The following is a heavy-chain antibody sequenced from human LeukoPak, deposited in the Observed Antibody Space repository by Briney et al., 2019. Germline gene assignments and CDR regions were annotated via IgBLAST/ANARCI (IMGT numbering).Heavy chain of an antibody. CDR3: ARGGDDYGDYRYYFDY. CDR1: GYTFTIYG. CDR2: ISAYNGNT. V-gene: IGHV1-18*01. Sequence: ASVTVSCMASGYTFTIYGISWVRQAPGQGLEWMGWISAYNGNTNYAQKLQGRVTMTTDTSTSTAYMELRSLRSDDTAVYYCARGGDDYGDYRYYFDYWGQGTLVTVSS. D-gene: IGHD4-17*01. J-gene: IGHJ4*02.